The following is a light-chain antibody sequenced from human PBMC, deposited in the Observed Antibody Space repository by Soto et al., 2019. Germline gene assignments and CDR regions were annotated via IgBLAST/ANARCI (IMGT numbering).Light chain of an antibody. CDR1: QDITDY. V-gene: IGKV1-33*01. Sequence: DIQMTQSPSSLSASVGDRVTITCQASQDITDYLNWYQQKPGKAPRLLIYDASNLETGVPPRFSGSGSGTDFTFTISSLQPEDIATYYCQQYETLVLSFGGGTTVDIK. CDR2: DAS. J-gene: IGKJ4*01. CDR3: QQYETLVLS.